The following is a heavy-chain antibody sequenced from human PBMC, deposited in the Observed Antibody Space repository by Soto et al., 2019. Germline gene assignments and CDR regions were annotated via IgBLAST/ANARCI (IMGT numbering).Heavy chain of an antibody. Sequence: PGGSLRLSCAASGFPFSSYAMSWVRQAPGKGLEWVSGVGGSSGSTYYADSVKGRFTISRDNSKSTLYLQMNSLRAEDTAVYYCAKGFYDFWTGYSHFGYWGQGTLVTVSS. V-gene: IGHV3-23*01. CDR1: GFPFSSYA. D-gene: IGHD3-3*01. CDR2: VGGSSGST. CDR3: AKGFYDFWTGYSHFGY. J-gene: IGHJ4*02.